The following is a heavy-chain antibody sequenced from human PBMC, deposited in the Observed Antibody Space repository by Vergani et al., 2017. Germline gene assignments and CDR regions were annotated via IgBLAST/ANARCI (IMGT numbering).Heavy chain of an antibody. CDR2: IIPILGLA. J-gene: IGHJ4*02. CDR3: ASHSSGTSGHFDY. Sequence: QVQLVQSGAEVKKPGSSVKVSCKASGGTFSSYAISWVRQAPGQGLEWMGRIIPILGLANYAQKFQGRATITADKSTSTAYMELSSLRSEDTAVYYCASHSSGTSGHFDYWGQGTLVTVSS. D-gene: IGHD3-22*01. CDR1: GGTFSSYA. V-gene: IGHV1-69*04.